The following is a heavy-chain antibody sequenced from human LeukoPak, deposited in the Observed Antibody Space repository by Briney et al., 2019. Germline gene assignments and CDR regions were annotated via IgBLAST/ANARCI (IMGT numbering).Heavy chain of an antibody. Sequence: SQTLSLTCTVSGASLSSDDHYWNWIRQSPGKGLEWIGSIHPSGILYNNPSLESRLTISEDTSKNQFSLNLNSVTAADTAVYFCSRGLDSRKLGYWGQGTLVTVSS. CDR1: GASLSSDDHY. CDR3: SRGLDSRKLGY. D-gene: IGHD3-22*01. J-gene: IGHJ4*02. CDR2: IHPSGIL. V-gene: IGHV4-31*03.